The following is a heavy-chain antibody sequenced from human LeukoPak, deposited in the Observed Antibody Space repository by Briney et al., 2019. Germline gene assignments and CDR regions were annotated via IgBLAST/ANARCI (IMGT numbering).Heavy chain of an antibody. CDR2: IWYDGSNK. D-gene: IGHD6-19*01. Sequence: GGSLRLSCAASGFTFSSYGMHWVRQAPGKGLEWVAVIWYDGSNKYYADSVKGRFTISRDNSKNTLYLQMNSLRAEDTAVYYCARGPVAGTISIDYWGQGTLVTVSS. CDR1: GFTFSSYG. V-gene: IGHV3-33*01. J-gene: IGHJ4*02. CDR3: ARGPVAGTISIDY.